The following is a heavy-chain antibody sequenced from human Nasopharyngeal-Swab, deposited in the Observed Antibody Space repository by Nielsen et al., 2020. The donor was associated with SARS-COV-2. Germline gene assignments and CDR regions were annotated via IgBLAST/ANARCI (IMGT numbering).Heavy chain of an antibody. D-gene: IGHD3-22*01. Sequence: WVRQAPGQGLEWMGWMNPNSGNTGYAPKFQGRVTMTRNTSISTAYMELSSLRSEDTAVYYCARGRKGGGIVVVIPYYYYYMDVWGKGTTVTVSS. J-gene: IGHJ6*03. CDR2: MNPNSGNT. V-gene: IGHV1-8*01. CDR3: ARGRKGGGIVVVIPYYYYYMDV.